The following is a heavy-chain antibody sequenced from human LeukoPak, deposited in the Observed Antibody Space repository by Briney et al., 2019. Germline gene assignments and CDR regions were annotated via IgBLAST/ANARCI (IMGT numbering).Heavy chain of an antibody. CDR2: INTDGSTT. CDR1: GFTFSSYG. V-gene: IGHV3-74*01. CDR3: ARDPTSGSHPHFDA. Sequence: GGSLRLSCAASGFTFSSYGMHWVRQAPGKGLVWVSRINTDGSTTNYADSVKGRFTISRDNANNSLFLNMNSLRGEDTAIYFCARDPTSGSHPHFDAWGQGIQVSVSS. J-gene: IGHJ4*02. D-gene: IGHD1-26*01.